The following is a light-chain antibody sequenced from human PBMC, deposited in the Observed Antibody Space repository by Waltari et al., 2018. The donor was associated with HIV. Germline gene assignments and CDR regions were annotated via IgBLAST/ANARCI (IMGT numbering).Light chain of an antibody. Sequence: EIVLTQSPATLSLSPGERATLSCKASQSVGTYIAWYQQKVGQAPRLLIYDTSSRAPGIPATLTISSLEPEDFAVYYCQQRSNWRTFGQGTKLEIK. V-gene: IGKV3-11*01. CDR1: QSVGTY. CDR3: QQRSNWRT. CDR2: DTS. J-gene: IGKJ2*01.